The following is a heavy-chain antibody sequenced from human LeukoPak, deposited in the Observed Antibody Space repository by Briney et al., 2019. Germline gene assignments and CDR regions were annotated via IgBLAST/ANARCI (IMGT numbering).Heavy chain of an antibody. J-gene: IGHJ4*02. D-gene: IGHD1/OR15-1a*01. V-gene: IGHV5-51*01. CDR3: ATSESQTKFDY. Sequence: GESLKISCKGSGYRFATYWIGWVRQMPGKGLEWMGIIFPGDSDTIYSPSFQGQVTISADKSINTAYLHWSSLKASDTAMYYCATSESQTKFDYWGQGTLVTASS. CDR1: GYRFATYW. CDR2: IFPGDSDT.